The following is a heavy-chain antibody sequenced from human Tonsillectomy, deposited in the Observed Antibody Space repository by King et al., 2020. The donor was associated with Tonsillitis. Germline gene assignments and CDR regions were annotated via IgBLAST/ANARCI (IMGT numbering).Heavy chain of an antibody. D-gene: IGHD5/OR15-5a*01. Sequence: QLVQSGAEVKKPGSSVKVSCTASGGTFNNYVINWVRQAPGQGLEWMGGIIFILGYTNYAQKFQDRVTITADESPSTVYMDLSSLRSEDTAVYFCAGGRRAFNVYDTALEMWGQGTMVTVSS. V-gene: IGHV1-69*01. J-gene: IGHJ3*02. CDR1: GGTFNNYV. CDR2: IIFILGYT. CDR3: AGGRRAFNVYDTALEM.